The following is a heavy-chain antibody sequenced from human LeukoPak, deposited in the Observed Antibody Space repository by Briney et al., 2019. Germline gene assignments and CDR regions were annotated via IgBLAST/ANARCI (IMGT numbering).Heavy chain of an antibody. J-gene: IGHJ3*02. CDR1: GYTFTSYD. D-gene: IGHD6-6*01. Sequence: GASVKVSCKASGYTFTSYDISWVRQAPGQGLEWMGGIIPIFGTANYAQKFQGRVTITTDESTSTAYMELSSLRSEDTAVYYCARGFRAARLRGEAFDIWGQGTMVTVSS. CDR3: ARGFRAARLRGEAFDI. CDR2: IIPIFGTA. V-gene: IGHV1-69*05.